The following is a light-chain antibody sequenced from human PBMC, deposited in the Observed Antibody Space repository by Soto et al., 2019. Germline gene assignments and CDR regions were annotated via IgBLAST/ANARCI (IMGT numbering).Light chain of an antibody. J-gene: IGKJ2*01. CDR1: QSVTSSN. Sequence: VLTQSPGTLSLSPGEGATLSCRASQSVTSSNLAWYQQKPGQAPRLLIHDASIRASGIPDRFSGSGSGTDFILTISRLEPEDFAVYYCQQYGASPVTFGQGTKLEIK. CDR3: QQYGASPVT. CDR2: DAS. V-gene: IGKV3-20*01.